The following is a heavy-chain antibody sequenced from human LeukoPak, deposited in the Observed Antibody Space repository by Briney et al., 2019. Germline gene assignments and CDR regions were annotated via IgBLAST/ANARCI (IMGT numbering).Heavy chain of an antibody. Sequence: GSLDLSCAASGFPFSSYAMSWVRRAPGKGLEWVSAFSGSGGGPYYPDSVKGRFTISRDNTKNTLYLQMNSLRAEDTAVYYCAKDSYRAIVVVPAAIWDYWGQGTLVTVSS. J-gene: IGHJ4*02. CDR2: FSGSGGGP. CDR3: AKDSYRAIVVVPAAIWDY. CDR1: GFPFSSYA. D-gene: IGHD2-2*01. V-gene: IGHV3-23*01.